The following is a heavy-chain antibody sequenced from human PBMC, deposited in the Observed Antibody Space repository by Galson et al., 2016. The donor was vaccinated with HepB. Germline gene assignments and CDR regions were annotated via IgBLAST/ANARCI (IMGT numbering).Heavy chain of an antibody. V-gene: IGHV3-23*01. CDR3: AKALYSYGYHLDY. J-gene: IGHJ4*02. CDR2: ISGGSANI. D-gene: IGHD5-18*01. Sequence: SLRLSCAASGFTFSSDAMSWVRQAPGKGLEWASGISGGSANIYYADSVKGRFTISRDQSKNTLYLQINSLRAGDTAVYYCAKALYSYGYHLDYWGQGTLVTVSS. CDR1: GFTFSSDA.